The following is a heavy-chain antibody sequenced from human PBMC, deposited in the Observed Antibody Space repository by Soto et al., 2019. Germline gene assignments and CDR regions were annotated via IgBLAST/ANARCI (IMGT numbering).Heavy chain of an antibody. Sequence: SETLCLTCTVAGGSIRGGGYYWSWISQHPGKGLEWIGYIYYSGSTNYNPSLRSRVTISVDTSRNQFSLKLSSVTAADTAVYYCARHANRNYGLYYFDYWGQGTLVTVSS. CDR2: IYYSGST. CDR3: ARHANRNYGLYYFDY. V-gene: IGHV4-61*08. CDR1: GGSIRGGGYY. J-gene: IGHJ4*02. D-gene: IGHD4-4*01.